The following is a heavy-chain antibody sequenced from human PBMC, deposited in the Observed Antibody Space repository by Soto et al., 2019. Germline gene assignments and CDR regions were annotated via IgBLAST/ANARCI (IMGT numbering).Heavy chain of an antibody. V-gene: IGHV4-34*01. CDR1: GGSFSGYY. D-gene: IGHD6-13*01. Sequence: QVQLQQWGAGLLKPSETLSLTCAVYGGSFSGYYWSWIRQPPGKGLEWIGEINHSGRTNYNPSLKSRVTISVDTSKNQFSLKLSSVTAADTAVYYCARGGWIAAARVVGYWGQGTLVTVSS. CDR2: INHSGRT. J-gene: IGHJ4*02. CDR3: ARGGWIAAARVVGY.